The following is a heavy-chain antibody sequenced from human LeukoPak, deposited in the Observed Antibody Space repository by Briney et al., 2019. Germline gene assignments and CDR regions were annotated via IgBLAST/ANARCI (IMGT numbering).Heavy chain of an antibody. D-gene: IGHD1-1*01. CDR3: AKSNGYRVYNWFDP. Sequence: TGGSLRLSCAASGFTFSSYAMGWVRQAPGKGLEWVSSVSGSGGSTYYADSVKGRFTISSDNSNNTLYLQMNSLRAEDTAVYYCAKSNGYRVYNWFDPWGQGTLVTVSS. J-gene: IGHJ5*02. CDR1: GFTFSSYA. V-gene: IGHV3-23*01. CDR2: VSGSGGST.